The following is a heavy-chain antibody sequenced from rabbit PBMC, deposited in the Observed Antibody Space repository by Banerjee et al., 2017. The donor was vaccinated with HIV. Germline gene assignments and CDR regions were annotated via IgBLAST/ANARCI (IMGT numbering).Heavy chain of an antibody. Sequence: SGGDLVKPGASLTLTCTASGFSFSGSDYMCWVRQAPGKGLEWISCIAVSSSAFTYSATWAKGRFTISKTSSTTVTLQMTSLTVADTATYFCARDTGSSFSSYGMDLWGPGTLVTVS. V-gene: IGHV1S40*01. D-gene: IGHD8-1*01. CDR2: IAVSSSAFT. CDR1: GFSFSGSDY. J-gene: IGHJ6*01. CDR3: ARDTGSSFSSYGMDL.